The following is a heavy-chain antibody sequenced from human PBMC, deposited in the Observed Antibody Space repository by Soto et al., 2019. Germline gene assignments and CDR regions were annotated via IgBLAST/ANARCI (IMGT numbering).Heavy chain of an antibody. V-gene: IGHV1-46*04. CDR3: ARDIGSCYYGNWFDP. J-gene: IGHJ5*02. CDR1: GYTFTTYY. D-gene: IGHD2-21*01. CDR2: INPSGGST. Sequence: QVQLVQSGAEVKKPGASVKVSCKASGYTFTTYYMHWVRQAPGQGLEWMGIINPSGGSTTYAQKLQGRPTMTRDTYTSTVNMERSRLRSEDTAVYYCARDIGSCYYGNWFDPRGQGTLVTVSS.